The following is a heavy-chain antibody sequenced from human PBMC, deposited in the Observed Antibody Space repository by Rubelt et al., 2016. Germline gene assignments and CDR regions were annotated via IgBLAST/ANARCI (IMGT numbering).Heavy chain of an antibody. D-gene: IGHD3-3*01. CDR3: ANPPYYDFWSGYGDAFDI. J-gene: IGHJ3*02. CDR2: ISGSGGST. V-gene: IGHV3-23*04. CDR1: GFTFSSYA. Sequence: EVQLVESGGGLVQPGGSLRLSCAASGFTFSSYAMSWVRQAPGKGLEWFSAISGSGGSTYYADFVKGRFTISRDNSKNTLYLQMNSLRAEDTAVYYCANPPYYDFWSGYGDAFDIWGQGTMVTVSS.